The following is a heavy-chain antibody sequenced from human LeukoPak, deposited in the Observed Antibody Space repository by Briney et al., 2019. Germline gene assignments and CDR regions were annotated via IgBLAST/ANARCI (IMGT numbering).Heavy chain of an antibody. CDR1: GGTFSSYA. J-gene: IGHJ4*02. D-gene: IGHD6-19*01. CDR3: ARDAGGWSQTPDY. CDR2: IIPILGIA. Sequence: GASVKVSCKASGGTFSSYAISWVRQAPGQGLEWMGRIIPILGIANYAQKFQGRVTITAGKSTSTAYMELSSLRSEDTAVYYCARDAGGWSQTPDYWGQGTLVTVSS. V-gene: IGHV1-69*04.